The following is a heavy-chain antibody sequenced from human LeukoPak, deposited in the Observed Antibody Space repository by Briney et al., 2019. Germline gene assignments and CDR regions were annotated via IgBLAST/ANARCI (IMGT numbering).Heavy chain of an antibody. CDR1: GASISSGTYY. CDR3: ARGPYSYDSSGAFDI. J-gene: IGHJ3*02. Sequence: SETLSLTCTVSGASISSGTYYWSWIRQPAGKGLEWIGRIYASGSTNYNPSLKSRVTMSVDTSKNQFSLKLTSVTAADTALYYCARGPYSYDSSGAFDIWGQGTMVTVSS. V-gene: IGHV4-61*02. CDR2: IYASGST. D-gene: IGHD3-22*01.